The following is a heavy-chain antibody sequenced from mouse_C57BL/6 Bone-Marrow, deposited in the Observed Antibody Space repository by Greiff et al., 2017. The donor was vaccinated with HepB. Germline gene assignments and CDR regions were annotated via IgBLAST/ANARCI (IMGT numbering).Heavy chain of an antibody. V-gene: IGHV1-82*01. CDR2: IYPGDGDT. CDR1: GYAFSSSW. D-gene: IGHD1-1*01. Sequence: QVQLKQSGPELVKPGASVKISCKASGYAFSSSWMNWVKQRPGKGLEWIGRIYPGDGDTNYNGKFKGKATLTADKSSSTAYMQLSSLTSEVSAVYFCAITTVVATVDYWGQGTTLTVSS. J-gene: IGHJ2*01. CDR3: AITTVVATVDY.